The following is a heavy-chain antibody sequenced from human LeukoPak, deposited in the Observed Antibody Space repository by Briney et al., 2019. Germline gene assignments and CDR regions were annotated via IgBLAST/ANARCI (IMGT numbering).Heavy chain of an antibody. CDR3: ARETTGAGTARPFDY. CDR2: IYTSGST. J-gene: IGHJ4*02. Sequence: SETLSLTCTVSGGSISNFYWSWIRQPAGKTLEWIGRIYTSGSTDYNPSLKSRVTMSVDTSKNQFSLKLSSVTAADTAVYFCARETTGAGTARPFDYWGQGTLVTVSS. CDR1: GGSISNFY. V-gene: IGHV4-4*07. D-gene: IGHD6-13*01.